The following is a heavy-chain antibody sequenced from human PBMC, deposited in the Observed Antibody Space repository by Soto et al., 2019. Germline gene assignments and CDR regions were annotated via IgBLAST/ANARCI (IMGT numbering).Heavy chain of an antibody. V-gene: IGHV1-2*04. CDR3: ARLRDCSGGGCYYFDY. J-gene: IGHJ4*02. D-gene: IGHD2-15*01. CDR1: GYTFTGYY. Sequence: ASVKVSCKASGYTFTGYYMHWVRQAPGQGLEWMGWINPNSGGTNYAQKFQGWVTMTRDTSISTAYMELSRLRSDDTAVYYCARLRDCSGGGCYYFDYWGQGTLVTVSS. CDR2: INPNSGGT.